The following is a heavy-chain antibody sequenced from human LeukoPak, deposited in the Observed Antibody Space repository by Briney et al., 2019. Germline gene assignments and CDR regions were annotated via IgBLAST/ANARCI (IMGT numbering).Heavy chain of an antibody. V-gene: IGHV4-61*01. D-gene: IGHD6-19*01. J-gene: IGHJ4*02. CDR3: ARDGPQWLAAFDY. CDR2: LYHSGST. Sequence: PSETLSLTCTVSADSISTFSSYSWSWIRQPPGKGLEWIGSLYHSGSTNYNPSLKSRVTISIDTSEKQFSLRLSSVTAADTAVYYCARDGPQWLAAFDYWAREPWSPSPQ. CDR1: ADSISTFSSYS.